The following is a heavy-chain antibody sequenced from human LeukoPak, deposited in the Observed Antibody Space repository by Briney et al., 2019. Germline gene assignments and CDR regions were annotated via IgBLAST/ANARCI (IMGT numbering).Heavy chain of an antibody. CDR2: ISYDGSSR. J-gene: IGHJ4*02. CDR1: GFSFSNYP. D-gene: IGHD2-8*02. Sequence: GGSLRLSCAASGFSFSNYPMQWVRQAPGKGLEWVATISYDGSSRYSAGSVKGRFTISRDNAQNSLYLQMSSLRVEDTAVYYCVTYSTGLYKGLEFWGQGTQVIVSS. V-gene: IGHV3-30*04. CDR3: VTYSTGLYKGLEF.